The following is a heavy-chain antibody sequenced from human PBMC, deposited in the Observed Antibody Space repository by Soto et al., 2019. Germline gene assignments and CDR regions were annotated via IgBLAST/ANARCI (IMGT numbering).Heavy chain of an antibody. CDR2: ISAYNGNT. D-gene: IGHD2-21*02. J-gene: IGHJ4*02. Sequence: ASVKVSCKASGYTFTSYGISWVRQAPGQGLEWVGWISAYNGNTNYAQKLQGRVTMTTDTSTSTAYMELRSLRSDDTAVYYCARYLFCGGDCYPDYWGQGTLVTVSS. V-gene: IGHV1-18*01. CDR1: GYTFTSYG. CDR3: ARYLFCGGDCYPDY.